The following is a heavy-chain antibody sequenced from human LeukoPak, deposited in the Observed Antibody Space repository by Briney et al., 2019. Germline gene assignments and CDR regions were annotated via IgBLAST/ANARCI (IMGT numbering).Heavy chain of an antibody. CDR3: AKGAYDYIEIAYFDY. J-gene: IGHJ4*02. V-gene: IGHV3-23*01. Sequence: GALGLSCGSFGFSVYNYAMNWVPQAPGEGGEGGSLIIGSSGSTFYADSVKGRFTISRDKSKNTLYLQMNSLRAEDTAVYYCAKGAYDYIEIAYFDYWGQGSLVTVSS. CDR2: IIGSSGST. D-gene: IGHD5-12*01. CDR1: GFSVYNYA.